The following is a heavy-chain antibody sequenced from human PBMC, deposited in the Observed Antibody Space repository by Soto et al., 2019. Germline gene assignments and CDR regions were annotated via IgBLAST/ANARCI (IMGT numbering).Heavy chain of an antibody. V-gene: IGHV3-48*01. J-gene: IGHJ4*02. D-gene: IGHD3-9*01. CDR1: GFTFSSYS. CDR2: ISSSSSTI. Sequence: PGGSLRLSCAASGFTFSSYSMNWVRQAPGKGLEWVSYISSSSSTIYYADSVKGRVTITRDTSASTAYMELSSLRSEDTAVYYCARGRYFDWLLRDPRFDYWGQGTLVTVSS. CDR3: ARGRYFDWLLRDPRFDY.